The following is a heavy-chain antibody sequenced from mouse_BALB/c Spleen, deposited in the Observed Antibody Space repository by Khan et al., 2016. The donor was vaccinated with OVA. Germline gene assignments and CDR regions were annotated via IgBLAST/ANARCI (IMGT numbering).Heavy chain of an antibody. J-gene: IGHJ4*01. V-gene: IGHV5-6*01. Sequence: EVELVESGGDLVKPGGSLKLSCAASGFTFSSYGMSWVRQTPDKRLEWVATISSGGSYTYYPDSLKGRFTISRASAKNHLYLQMSSLKSEDTAMYCCARQPGYYEGSAMDYWGQGTSVTVSS. CDR3: ARQPGYYEGSAMDY. CDR2: ISSGGSYT. CDR1: GFTFSSYG. D-gene: IGHD2-3*01.